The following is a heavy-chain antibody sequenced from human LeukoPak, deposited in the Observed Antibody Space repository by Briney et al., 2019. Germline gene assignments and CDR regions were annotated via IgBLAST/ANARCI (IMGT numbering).Heavy chain of an antibody. CDR3: ARRFTYYFDY. CDR2: INGGGGYT. D-gene: IGHD3-16*01. Sequence: GGSLRLSCTASGFTFSDYTMNWVRQAPGKGLEWVSGINGGGGYTYYADSVKGRFTISRDNSKNTLYLQMNSLRAEDTALYFCARRFTYYFDYWGQGTLVTVSS. V-gene: IGHV3-23*01. J-gene: IGHJ4*02. CDR1: GFTFSDYT.